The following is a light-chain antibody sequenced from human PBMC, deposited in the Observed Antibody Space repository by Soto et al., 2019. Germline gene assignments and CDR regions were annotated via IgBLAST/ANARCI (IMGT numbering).Light chain of an antibody. CDR1: TSDVGDYNY. V-gene: IGLV2-14*01. J-gene: IGLJ1*01. Sequence: LTQPASVSGSPGQSITISCTGTTSDVGDYNYVSWYQQHPGKVPKVLIYEVSNRPSGVSYRFSGSKSGNTASLTISGLQAEDEASYYCFSYTTSSAPYVFGTGTKVTVL. CDR3: FSYTTSSAPYV. CDR2: EVS.